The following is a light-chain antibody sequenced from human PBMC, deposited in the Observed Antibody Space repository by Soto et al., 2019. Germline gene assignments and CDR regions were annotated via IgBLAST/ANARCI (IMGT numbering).Light chain of an antibody. Sequence: QSALTQPASVSGSPGQSITIPCTGTSNDIGGYNYVSWYQQHPGKVPKLMIFDVSYRPSGISDRFSGSKSGNTASLTISGLQPEDEADYYCSSYGASSTLFGGGTKLTGL. CDR2: DVS. CDR1: SNDIGGYNY. J-gene: IGLJ2*01. CDR3: SSYGASSTL. V-gene: IGLV2-14*03.